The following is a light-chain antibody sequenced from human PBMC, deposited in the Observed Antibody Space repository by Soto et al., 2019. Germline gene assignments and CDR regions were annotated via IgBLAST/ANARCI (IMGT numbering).Light chain of an antibody. CDR1: QSVSSN. Sequence: EIVITQSPATLSVSPGERATLSCRASQSVSSNLAWYQQKPGQAPRLLIYGASTRATGIPARFSGSGSGTKFTLTISSLQSEDFAVYYCQQYNNWPLTFGQGTKVDIK. CDR3: QQYNNWPLT. J-gene: IGKJ1*01. CDR2: GAS. V-gene: IGKV3-15*01.